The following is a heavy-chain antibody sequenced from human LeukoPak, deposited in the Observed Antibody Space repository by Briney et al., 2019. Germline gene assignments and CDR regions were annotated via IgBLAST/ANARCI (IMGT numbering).Heavy chain of an antibody. V-gene: IGHV3-23*01. CDR2: ISGSGGST. Sequence: PSETLSLTCTVSGASISSYYSSWIGQPPGKGLEWVSSISGSGGSTYYTDSVKGRFTISRDNSKNTLYLQMNSLRAEDTAVYYCAKPPYGIYYYYAMDVWGQGTTVTVCS. J-gene: IGHJ6*02. D-gene: IGHD1-1*01. CDR1: GASISSYY. CDR3: AKPPYGIYYYYAMDV.